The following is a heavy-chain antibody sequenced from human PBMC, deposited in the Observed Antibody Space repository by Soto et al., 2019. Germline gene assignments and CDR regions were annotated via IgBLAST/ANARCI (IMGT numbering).Heavy chain of an antibody. J-gene: IGHJ4*02. D-gene: IGHD2-2*01. V-gene: IGHV1-18*01. CDR3: AREIWSTSGPQNFFDD. CDR2: VSPASGKT. Sequence: QVQLVQSGAEVKNPGASVKVSCKATGYNFRDYGVIWARQAPGQGLEWMGYVSPASGKTTYGQDLQGRVTLTTDTSTTTAYLELSSLRSDDTAVYYCAREIWSTSGPQNFFDDWGQGTLVTVSS. CDR1: GYNFRDYG.